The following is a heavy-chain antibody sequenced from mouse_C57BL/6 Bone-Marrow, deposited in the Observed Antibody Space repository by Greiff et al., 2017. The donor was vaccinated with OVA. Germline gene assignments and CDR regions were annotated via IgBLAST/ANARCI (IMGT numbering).Heavy chain of an antibody. CDR1: GYSITSGYD. Sequence: VEPSQSLSLTCTVTGYSITSGYDWHWIRHFPGNKLEWMGYISYSGSTNYNPSLKSRISITHDTSKNHFFLKLNSVTTEGTATYYCARGGDNAMDYWGQGTSVTVSS. CDR2: ISYSGST. J-gene: IGHJ4*01. CDR3: ARGGDNAMDY. V-gene: IGHV3-1*01.